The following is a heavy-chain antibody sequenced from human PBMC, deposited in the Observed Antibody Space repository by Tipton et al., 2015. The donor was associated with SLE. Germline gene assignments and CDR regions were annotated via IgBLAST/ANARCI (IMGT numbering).Heavy chain of an antibody. J-gene: IGHJ4*02. D-gene: IGHD3-10*01. CDR1: GGSFSGYY. CDR3: ASLRTEYYYGSRADY. V-gene: IGHV4-34*01. CDR2: INHSGST. Sequence: TLSLTCAVYGGSFSGYYWSWIRQPPGKGLEWIGEINHSGSTNYNPSLKSRVTISVDTSKHQFSLKLSSVTAADTAVYYCASLRTEYYYGSRADYWGQGTLVTVSS.